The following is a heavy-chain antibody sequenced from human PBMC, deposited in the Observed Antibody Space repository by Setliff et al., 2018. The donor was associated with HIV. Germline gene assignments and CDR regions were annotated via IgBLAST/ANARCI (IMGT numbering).Heavy chain of an antibody. Sequence: SETLSLTCAVSGYSISSGYYWGWIRQPAGKGLEWIGRMYTSGSTNYNPSLKSRVTVSLDTSKNQFSLKLISVTAADTAIYYCARGVPLLPPNFWGQGTLVTVSS. CDR2: MYTSGST. V-gene: IGHV4-4*07. J-gene: IGHJ4*02. D-gene: IGHD2-15*01. CDR3: ARGVPLLPPNF. CDR1: GYSISSGYY.